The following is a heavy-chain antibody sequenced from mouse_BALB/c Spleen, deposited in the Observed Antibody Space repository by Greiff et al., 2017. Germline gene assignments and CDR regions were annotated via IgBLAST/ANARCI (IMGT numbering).Heavy chain of an antibody. CDR1: GFNIKDTY. Sequence: EVQLQESGAELVKPGASVELSCTASGFNIKDTYMHWVKQRPEQGLEWIGRIDPANGNTKYDPKFQGKATITADTSSNTAYLQLSSLTSEDTAVYYCAAYYRYDEDAMDYWGQGTSVTVSS. CDR3: AAYYRYDEDAMDY. J-gene: IGHJ4*01. V-gene: IGHV14-3*02. CDR2: IDPANGNT. D-gene: IGHD2-14*01.